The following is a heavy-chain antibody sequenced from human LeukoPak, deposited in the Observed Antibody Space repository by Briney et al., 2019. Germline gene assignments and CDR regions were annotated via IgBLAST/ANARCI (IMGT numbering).Heavy chain of an antibody. J-gene: IGHJ4*02. D-gene: IGHD6-19*01. CDR2: INPNSGGT. Sequence: GASVKVSCKASGYTFINYYMHWVRQAPGQGLEWMGWINPNSGGTNHAQKFQGRVSMTRDTSISTAYMELSRLRSDDTAVYYCAQSSGWDSLKYWGQGTLVTVSS. V-gene: IGHV1-2*02. CDR3: AQSSGWDSLKY. CDR1: GYTFINYY.